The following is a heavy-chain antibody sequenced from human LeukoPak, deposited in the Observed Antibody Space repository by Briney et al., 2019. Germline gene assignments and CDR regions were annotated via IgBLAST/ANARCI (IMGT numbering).Heavy chain of an antibody. D-gene: IGHD2-15*01. J-gene: IGHJ5*02. CDR1: GFTFSSYE. Sequence: GGSLRLSCAVPGFTFSSYEMNWVRQAPGKGLEWVSYISSSGFNIYYADSVKGRFTISRDNAKNSLYLQMNSLRAEDTAVYYCAGQSRLGYCSGGSCYSQPFDPWGQGTLVTVSS. CDR3: AGQSRLGYCSGGSCYSQPFDP. CDR2: ISSSGFNI. V-gene: IGHV3-48*03.